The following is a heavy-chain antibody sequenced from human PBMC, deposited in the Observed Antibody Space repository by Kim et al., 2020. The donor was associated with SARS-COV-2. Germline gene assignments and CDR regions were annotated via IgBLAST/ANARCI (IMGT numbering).Heavy chain of an antibody. CDR1: GGSVSSSSYY. CDR2: IYYGGRT. D-gene: IGHD1-1*01. J-gene: IGHJ4*02. CDR3: ASRYPPGTYSLF. V-gene: IGHV4-39*01. Sequence: SETLSLICTVSGGSVSSSSYYWGWIRQPPGKGLEWIGSIYYGGRTFYNSSLKSRVAISVDTSKKQLSLRLSSVTAADTAMYYCASRYPPGTYSLFWGQGTLGTVSS.